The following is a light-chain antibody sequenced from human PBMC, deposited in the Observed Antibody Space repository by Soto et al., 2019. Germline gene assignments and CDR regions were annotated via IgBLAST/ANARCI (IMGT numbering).Light chain of an antibody. J-gene: IGKJ1*01. V-gene: IGKV1-39*01. CDR3: QQTYSNSVT. CDR2: SAS. Sequence: DIRMTQSPASLSASVGDRVTVTCRASQNIDKYSHWYQQKPGKAPNLLIFSASILQSGVPSRFIGSGSGTEFTLTTSGLQPEDFATYYCQQTYSNSVTFGQGTKV. CDR1: QNIDKY.